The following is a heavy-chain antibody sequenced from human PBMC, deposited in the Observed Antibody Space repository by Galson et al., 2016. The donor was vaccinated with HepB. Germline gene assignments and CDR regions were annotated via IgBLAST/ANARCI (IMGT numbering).Heavy chain of an antibody. D-gene: IGHD3-10*01. V-gene: IGHV4-34*01. Sequence: ETLSLTCSVYGASLREYYWSWIRQPPGKGLEWIGEINHSGSTTYNPSLKSRVTISVDTSKGQFSLQLRSVSAADSSVYYCARGRPRRTSGTYYLHWGQGTLVTVSS. J-gene: IGHJ4*02. CDR3: ARGRPRRTSGTYYLH. CDR2: INHSGST. CDR1: GASLREYY.